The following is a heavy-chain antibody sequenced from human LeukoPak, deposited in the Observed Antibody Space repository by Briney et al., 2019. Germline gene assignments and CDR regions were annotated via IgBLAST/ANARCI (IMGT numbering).Heavy chain of an antibody. Sequence: PGRSLRLSCAASGFTFSSYGMHWVRQAPGKGLEWVAVIWYDGSNKYYADSVKGRFTISRDNSKNTLYLQMNSLRAEDTAVYYCARDSRDTAMVDYWGQGTLVTVSS. CDR2: IWYDGSNK. J-gene: IGHJ4*02. CDR3: ARDSRDTAMVDY. CDR1: GFTFSSYG. D-gene: IGHD5-18*01. V-gene: IGHV3-33*08.